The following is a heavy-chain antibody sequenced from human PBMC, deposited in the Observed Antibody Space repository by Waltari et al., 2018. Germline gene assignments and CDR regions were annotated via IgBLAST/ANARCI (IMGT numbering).Heavy chain of an antibody. CDR1: GGSISSSSYY. Sequence: QLQLQESGPGLVKPSETLSLTCTVSGGSISSSSYYWGWIRQPPGKGLEWIGSIYYSGSTVYNPSLKSRVTISVDTDKNQFSLKLSSVTAADTAVYYCARVGYYGSMGWFDPWGQGTLVTVSS. V-gene: IGHV4-39*07. CDR3: ARVGYYGSMGWFDP. CDR2: IYYSGST. D-gene: IGHD3-22*01. J-gene: IGHJ5*02.